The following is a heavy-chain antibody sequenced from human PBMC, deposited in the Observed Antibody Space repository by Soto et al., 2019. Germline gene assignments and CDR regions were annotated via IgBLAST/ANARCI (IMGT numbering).Heavy chain of an antibody. Sequence: ASVKVSCKASGYTFTSYGISWVRQAPGQGLEWMGWISAYNGNTNYAQKLQGRVTMTTDTSTSTAYMELRSLRSDDTAVYYCARTYGDLPHDAFDIWGQGTMVTVSS. CDR2: ISAYNGNT. CDR3: ARTYGDLPHDAFDI. CDR1: GYTFTSYG. D-gene: IGHD4-17*01. J-gene: IGHJ3*02. V-gene: IGHV1-18*01.